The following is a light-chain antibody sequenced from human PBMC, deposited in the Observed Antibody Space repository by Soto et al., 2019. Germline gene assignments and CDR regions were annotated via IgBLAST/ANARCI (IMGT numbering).Light chain of an antibody. J-gene: IGKJ4*02. CDR3: RRYDSPPLT. V-gene: IGKV1-5*01. Sequence: DIQMTQSPSTLSASVGDRVTITCRANQSLSSWLAWYQQKPGKAPNVLISEGSTFHRGVPSMFSGSGSGTVFTLTFSRLPPAGVAATFCRRYDSPPLTFGGGTKVEIK. CDR2: EGS. CDR1: QSLSSW.